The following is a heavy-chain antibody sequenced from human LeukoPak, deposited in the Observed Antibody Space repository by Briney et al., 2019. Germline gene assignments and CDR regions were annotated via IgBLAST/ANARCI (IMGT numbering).Heavy chain of an antibody. V-gene: IGHV1-18*01. CDR3: ARVRAIFGVVIELSYGMDV. CDR2: ISAYNGNT. Sequence: GASVKLSCKASGYTFTSYGISWVRQAPGQGLEWMGWISAYNGNTNYAQTPQGRVTMTTDTSTSTAYMELRSLRSDDTAVYYCARVRAIFGVVIELSYGMDVWGQGTTVTVSS. D-gene: IGHD3-3*01. J-gene: IGHJ6*02. CDR1: GYTFTSYG.